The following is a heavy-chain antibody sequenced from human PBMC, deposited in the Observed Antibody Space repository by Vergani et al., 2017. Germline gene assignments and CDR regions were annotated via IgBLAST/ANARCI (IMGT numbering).Heavy chain of an antibody. CDR3: GVIMVRSPRPENWFDS. J-gene: IGHJ5*01. D-gene: IGHD3-10*01. Sequence: QIQLQESGPGLVKPSETLSLTCSVSGHSISRGFYWAWIRQTPEKGLEWIGGMFHTGEASNSPSLQSRVAFSMDTSKNQFSLQLTSVTAADTAVYFCGVIMVRSPRPENWFDSWGRGTLVTVSS. CDR1: GHSISRGFY. V-gene: IGHV4-38-2*02. CDR2: MFHTGEA.